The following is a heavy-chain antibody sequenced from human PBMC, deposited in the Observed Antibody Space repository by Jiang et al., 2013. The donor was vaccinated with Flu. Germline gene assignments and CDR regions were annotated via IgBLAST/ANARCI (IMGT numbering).Heavy chain of an antibody. V-gene: IGHV1-18*01. J-gene: IGHJ4*02. CDR2: ISGYNGDT. CDR3: ARDRSLGYGRSPDFDY. D-gene: IGHD5-18*01. CDR1: NYTFTSYG. Sequence: GAEVKKPGASVKVSCKASNYTFTSYGISWVRQAPGQGLEWMGWISGYNGDTNYAQKFQGRVTVTTDTSTSTVYMEMRSLRSDDTAVYYCARDRSLGYGRSPDFDYWGQGTLV.